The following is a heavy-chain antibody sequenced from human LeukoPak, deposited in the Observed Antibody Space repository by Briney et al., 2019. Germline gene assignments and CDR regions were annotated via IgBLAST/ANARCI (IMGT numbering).Heavy chain of an antibody. Sequence: ASVKVSCKASGYTFTSYGISWVRQAPGQGLEWMGWISAYNGNTNYAQKLQGRVTMTTDTSTSTAYMELRSLRSDDTAVYYCARDFFDRLLLGNWFDPWGQGTLVTVSS. J-gene: IGHJ5*02. D-gene: IGHD3-9*01. CDR1: GYTFTSYG. V-gene: IGHV1-18*04. CDR2: ISAYNGNT. CDR3: ARDFFDRLLLGNWFDP.